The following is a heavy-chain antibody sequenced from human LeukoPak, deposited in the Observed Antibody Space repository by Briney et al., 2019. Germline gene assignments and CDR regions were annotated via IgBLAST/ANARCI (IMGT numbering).Heavy chain of an antibody. V-gene: IGHV4-34*01. J-gene: IGHJ4*02. CDR3: ARGVGFVKIDY. Sequence: PSGTLSLTCAVYGGSFSGYFWTWIRQPPGKGLEWIGEINHSGSTNYNPSLKSRVTISVDTSKNQFSLKLTSVTAADTAVYYCARGVGFVKIDYWGQGTLVTVSP. D-gene: IGHD3-10*01. CDR2: INHSGST. CDR1: GGSFSGYF.